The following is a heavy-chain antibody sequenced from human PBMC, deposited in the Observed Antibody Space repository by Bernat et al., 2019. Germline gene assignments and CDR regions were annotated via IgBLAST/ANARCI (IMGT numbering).Heavy chain of an antibody. V-gene: IGHV3-23*01. D-gene: IGHD3-16*02. Sequence: EVQLLESGGGLVQPGGSLRLSCAASGFTFSSYAMSWVRQAPGKGLEWVSAISGSGGSTYYADSVKGRFTISRDNSKNTLYLQMNSLRAEDTAVYYCAKAVQVTFGGVIATPLDYGGQGTLVTVSS. CDR3: AKAVQVTFGGVIATPLDY. CDR2: ISGSGGST. CDR1: GFTFSSYA. J-gene: IGHJ4*02.